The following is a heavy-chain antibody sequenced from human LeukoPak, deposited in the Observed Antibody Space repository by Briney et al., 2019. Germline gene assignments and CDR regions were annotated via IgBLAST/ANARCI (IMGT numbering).Heavy chain of an antibody. CDR2: ISSTGSYI. J-gene: IGHJ6*03. D-gene: IGHD1-1*01. CDR1: GFTFSTYG. CDR3: ARVVTVAWSERRPGYFYMDV. Sequence: GGSLRLSCVASGFTFSTYGMSWVRQAPGKGLEWVASISSTGSYIYYADSGKGRFTISRDNAKKSLYLQMNSLRAEDTAVYYCARVVTVAWSERRPGYFYMDVWGKGTTVTVSS. V-gene: IGHV3-21*01.